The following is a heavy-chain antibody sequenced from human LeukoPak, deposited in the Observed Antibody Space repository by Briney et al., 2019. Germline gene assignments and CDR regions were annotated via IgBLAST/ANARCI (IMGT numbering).Heavy chain of an antibody. J-gene: IGHJ6*04. D-gene: IGHD6-25*01. CDR3: AKDASSPADYYYGMDV. CDR1: GFIVSSNY. Sequence: GGSLRLSCAASGFIVSSNYMSWVRQAPGKGLEWVSVIYSGGSTYYADSVKGRFTISRDNSKNTLYLQMNSLRAEDTAVYYCAKDASSPADYYYGMDVWGKGTTVTVSS. CDR2: IYSGGST. V-gene: IGHV3-53*01.